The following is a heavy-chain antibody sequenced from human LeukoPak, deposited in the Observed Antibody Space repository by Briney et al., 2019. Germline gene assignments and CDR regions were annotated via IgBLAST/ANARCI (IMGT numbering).Heavy chain of an antibody. Sequence: SETLSLTCTVSGGSISTYLYYWTWIRQPARKGLEWIGRIYSNGWTDYNPPLKSRVSISIDTSKNHFSLKMSLATAADTALYYCARGSGWNSFDPWGQGTLVTVSS. V-gene: IGHV4-61*02. CDR1: GGSISTYLYY. J-gene: IGHJ5*02. CDR2: IYSNGWT. D-gene: IGHD6-19*01. CDR3: ARGSGWNSFDP.